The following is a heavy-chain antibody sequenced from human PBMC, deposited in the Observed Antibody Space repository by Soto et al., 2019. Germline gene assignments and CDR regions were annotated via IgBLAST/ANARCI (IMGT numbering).Heavy chain of an antibody. CDR1: GFTFSSYA. CDR2: ISGSGGST. CDR3: AKKLSHKDSSSWSDYYYYYGMDV. D-gene: IGHD6-13*01. J-gene: IGHJ6*02. Sequence: GGSLRLSCAASGFTFSSYAMSWVRQAPGKGLEWVSAISGSGGSTYYADSVKGRFTISRDNSKNTLYLQMNSLRAEDTAVYYCAKKLSHKDSSSWSDYYYYYGMDVWGQGTTVTVSS. V-gene: IGHV3-23*01.